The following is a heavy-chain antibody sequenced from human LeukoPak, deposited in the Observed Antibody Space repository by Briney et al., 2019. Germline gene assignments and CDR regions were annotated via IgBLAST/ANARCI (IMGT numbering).Heavy chain of an antibody. V-gene: IGHV4-39*07. CDR2: IYYSGST. J-gene: IGHJ3*02. CDR1: GGSISSSSYY. Sequence: SETLSLTCTVSGGSISSSSYYWGWIRQPPGKGLEWIGSIYYSGSTYYNPSLKSRVTISVDTSKNQFSLKLSSVTAADTAVYYCARGLSGVVVIINPYPDAFDIWGQGTMVTVSS. D-gene: IGHD3-22*01. CDR3: ARGLSGVVVIINPYPDAFDI.